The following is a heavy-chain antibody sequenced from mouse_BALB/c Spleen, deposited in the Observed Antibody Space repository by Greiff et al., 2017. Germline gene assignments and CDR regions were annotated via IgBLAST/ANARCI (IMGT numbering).Heavy chain of an antibody. V-gene: IGHV1-69*01. Sequence: QVQLQQSGAELVMPGASVKMSCKASGYTFTDYWMHWVKQRPGQGLEWIGAIDTSDSYTSYNQKFKGKATLTVDESSSTAYMQLSSLTSEDSAVYYCATMDYWGQGTSVTVSS. J-gene: IGHJ4*01. CDR1: GYTFTDYW. CDR3: ATMDY. CDR2: IDTSDSYT.